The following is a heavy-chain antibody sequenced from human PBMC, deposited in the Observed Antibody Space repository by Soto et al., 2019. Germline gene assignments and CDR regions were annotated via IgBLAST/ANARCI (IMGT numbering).Heavy chain of an antibody. CDR3: ARAERPYGDYDNYYYAMDV. Sequence: QVQLVHSGAEVKKPGSSVKVSCKASGGTFSRYAISWVRRAPGQGLEWIGGFIPIYGTRNYAQKFQDRVTITADESTSTAYMELSSLRSEDTAVYYCARAERPYGDYDNYYYAMDVWDQGTSVTVSS. V-gene: IGHV1-69*01. D-gene: IGHD4-17*01. CDR2: FIPIYGTR. J-gene: IGHJ6*02. CDR1: GGTFSRYA.